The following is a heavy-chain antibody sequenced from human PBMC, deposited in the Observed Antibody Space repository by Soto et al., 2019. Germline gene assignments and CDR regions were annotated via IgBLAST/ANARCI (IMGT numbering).Heavy chain of an antibody. CDR3: ARKHSLDYIRWGLDP. Sequence: ASVKVSCKASGYPFSDNQIHWLRRAPGQGLEWMGRINPKSDDTNYAQKFQGRVTMTRDTSIDTAYLELTGLTSYDTATYYCARKHSLDYIRWGLDPWGQGTLVTV. V-gene: IGHV1-2*02. CDR2: INPKSDDT. J-gene: IGHJ5*02. D-gene: IGHD4-4*01. CDR1: GYPFSDNQ.